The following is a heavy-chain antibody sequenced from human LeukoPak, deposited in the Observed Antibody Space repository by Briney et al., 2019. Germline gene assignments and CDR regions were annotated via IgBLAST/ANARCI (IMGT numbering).Heavy chain of an antibody. V-gene: IGHV3-48*03. J-gene: IGHJ4*02. CDR3: ARDRSASIAVVTAEIDY. D-gene: IGHD6-19*01. Sequence: PGGSLRLSCAASRFTFSSYDMNWVRQAPGKGLEWISYISYSGSAIHYADSVKGRFTISRDNAKNSLYLQMNSLRAEDTAVYYCARDRSASIAVVTAEIDYWGQGTLVTVSS. CDR2: ISYSGSAI. CDR1: RFTFSSYD.